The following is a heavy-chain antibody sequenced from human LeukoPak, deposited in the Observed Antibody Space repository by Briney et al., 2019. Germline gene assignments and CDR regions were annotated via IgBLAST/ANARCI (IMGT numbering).Heavy chain of an antibody. CDR3: AIHWGYCTSTDYPRYYFDY. V-gene: IGHV1-18*01. CDR2: ISAYNGNT. J-gene: IGHJ4*02. CDR1: GYTFTSYG. D-gene: IGHD2-2*01. Sequence: EASVKVSCKASGYTFTSYGISWVRQAPGQGLEWIGWISAYNGNTNSAQKLQGRVTMTTDTFTSTAYMELRSLRSDDTAVYYCAIHWGYCTSTDYPRYYFDYWGQGTLVTVSS.